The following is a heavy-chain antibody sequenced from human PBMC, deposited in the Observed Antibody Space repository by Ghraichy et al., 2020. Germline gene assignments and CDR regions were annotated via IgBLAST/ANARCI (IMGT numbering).Heavy chain of an antibody. J-gene: IGHJ5*02. CDR2: IHYSGST. V-gene: IGHV4-39*01. D-gene: IGHD3-22*01. CDR1: GGSISSSSYY. Sequence: SQTLSLTCTVSGGSISSSSYYWGWIRQPPGKGLEWIGSIHYSGSTYYNPSLKSRVTISVDTSKNQFSLKLSSVTAADTAVYYCASHYYDSSGLNWFDPWGQGTLVTVSS. CDR3: ASHYYDSSGLNWFDP.